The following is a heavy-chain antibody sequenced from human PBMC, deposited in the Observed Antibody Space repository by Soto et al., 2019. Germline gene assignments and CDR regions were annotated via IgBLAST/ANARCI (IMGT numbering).Heavy chain of an antibody. J-gene: IGHJ4*02. CDR3: GRCSSTSCHLGADY. CDR1: GFTFSSYA. D-gene: IGHD2-2*01. CDR2: ISFDGNNK. V-gene: IGHV3-30-3*01. Sequence: GGSLRPSCAASGFTFSSYALHWVRQAPGRGLEWVALISFDGNNKYYANSVKGRFTISRDNSKNTLYLQMSSLRAEDTAVYYCGRCSSTSCHLGADYWGQGTLVTSPQ.